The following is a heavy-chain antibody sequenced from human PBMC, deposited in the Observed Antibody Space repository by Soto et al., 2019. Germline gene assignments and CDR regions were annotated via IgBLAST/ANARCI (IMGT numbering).Heavy chain of an antibody. CDR1: GFTFSDYA. V-gene: IGHV3-48*02. CDR2: FGITGKSG. D-gene: IGHD3-3*01. J-gene: IGHJ4*02. CDR3: ARTVTIFGKVTRFDH. Sequence: EVELVESGGGLVQPGGSLRLSCVASGFTFSDYAMNWVRQAPGKGLEWVSWFGITGKSGDYADSVKGRFTISRDNARNSVHLQMSSLRDEDTAVYYCARTVTIFGKVTRFDHWGQGTLVTVSS.